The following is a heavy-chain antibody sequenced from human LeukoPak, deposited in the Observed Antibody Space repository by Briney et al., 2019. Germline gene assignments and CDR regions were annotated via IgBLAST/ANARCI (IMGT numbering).Heavy chain of an antibody. J-gene: IGHJ6*03. CDR1: GGSISSSSYY. Sequence: PSETLSLTCTVSGGSISSSSYYWGWIRQPPGKGLEWIGSIYYSGSTYYNPSLKSRVTISVDTSKNQFSLKLSSVTAADTAVYYCAGGVVVVDYYMDVWGKGTTVTVSS. V-gene: IGHV4-39*07. D-gene: IGHD2-15*01. CDR3: AGGVVVVDYYMDV. CDR2: IYYSGST.